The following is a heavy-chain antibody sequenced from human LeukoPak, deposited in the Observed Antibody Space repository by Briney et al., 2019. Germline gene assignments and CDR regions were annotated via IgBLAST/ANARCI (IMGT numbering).Heavy chain of an antibody. CDR1: GFTFSSYE. Sequence: PGGSLRLSCAASGFTFSSYEMNWVRQAPGKGLEWVSAISGSGGSTYYADSVKGRFTISRDNSKNTLYLQMNSLRAEDTAVYYCAKDSPSSGYYYYYYMDVWGKGTTVTVSS. CDR2: ISGSGGST. CDR3: AKDSPSSGYYYYYYMDV. V-gene: IGHV3-23*01. J-gene: IGHJ6*03. D-gene: IGHD6-19*01.